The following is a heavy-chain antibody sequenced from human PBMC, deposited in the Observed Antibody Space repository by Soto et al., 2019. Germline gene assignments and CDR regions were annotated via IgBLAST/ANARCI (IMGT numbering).Heavy chain of an antibody. J-gene: IGHJ5*02. CDR1: GYTFTSYG. Sequence: GASVKVSCKASGYTFTSYGISWVRQAPGQGLEWIGWISAYNGNTNYAQKLQGRVTMTTDTSTSTAYMELRSLRSDDTAVYYCAQVGYSSSWYWFDPWGQGTLVTVSS. CDR3: AQVGYSSSWYWFDP. V-gene: IGHV1-18*01. D-gene: IGHD6-13*01. CDR2: ISAYNGNT.